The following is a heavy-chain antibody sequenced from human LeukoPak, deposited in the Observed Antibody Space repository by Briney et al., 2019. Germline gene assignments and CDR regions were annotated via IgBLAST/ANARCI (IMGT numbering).Heavy chain of an antibody. CDR2: IYSSGNT. CDR3: ARVKDWYFDL. Sequence: GGSLRLSCAASGYTVSSNYMSWVRQAPGKGLEWVPVIYSSGNTYYADSVKGRFTVSRDKSKNTVYLQINSLRAEDTAVYYCARVKDWYFDLWGRGTVVTVSS. CDR1: GYTVSSNY. J-gene: IGHJ2*01. V-gene: IGHV3-53*01.